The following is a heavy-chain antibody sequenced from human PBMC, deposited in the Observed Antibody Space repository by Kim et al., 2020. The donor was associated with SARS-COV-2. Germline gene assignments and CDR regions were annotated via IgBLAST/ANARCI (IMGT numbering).Heavy chain of an antibody. Sequence: ASVKVSCKASGYTFTSYGISWVRQAPGQGLEWMGWISAYNGNTNYAQKLQGRVTMTTDTSTSTAYMELRSLRSDDTAVYYCARDLWVRGDFKQQRGHPNYYYGMDVWGQGTTVTVSS. CDR3: ARDLWVRGDFKQQRGHPNYYYGMDV. V-gene: IGHV1-18*01. CDR1: GYTFTSYG. CDR2: ISAYNGNT. D-gene: IGHD6-13*01. J-gene: IGHJ6*02.